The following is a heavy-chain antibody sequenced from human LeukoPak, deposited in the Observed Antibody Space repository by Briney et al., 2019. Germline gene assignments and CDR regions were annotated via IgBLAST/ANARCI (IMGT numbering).Heavy chain of an antibody. CDR1: GGSISRTSYF. CDR3: ARDLADSSGYYYGHYYGMDV. V-gene: IGHV4-39*02. Sequence: SETLSLTCTVSGGSISRTSYFWAWIRQPPGKGLEWIGTIYFTGSTYYSPSLRSRVTISADMPGNHFSLKLSSVTAADTAVYYCARDLADSSGYYYGHYYGMDVWGQGTTVTVSS. J-gene: IGHJ6*02. CDR2: IYFTGST. D-gene: IGHD3-22*01.